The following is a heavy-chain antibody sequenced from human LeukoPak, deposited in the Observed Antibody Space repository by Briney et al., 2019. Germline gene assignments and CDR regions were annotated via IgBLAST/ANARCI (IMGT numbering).Heavy chain of an antibody. V-gene: IGHV1-2*02. CDR3: ARDLWNQQNLSDY. CDR2: INPNSGGT. CDR1: GYTFTSYA. D-gene: IGHD1-1*01. J-gene: IGHJ4*02. Sequence: GASVKVSCKASGYTFTSYAMNWVRQAPGQGLEWMGWINPNSGGTNYAQKFQGRVTMTRDTSISTAYMELSRLRSDDTAVYYCARDLWNQQNLSDYWGQGTLVTVSS.